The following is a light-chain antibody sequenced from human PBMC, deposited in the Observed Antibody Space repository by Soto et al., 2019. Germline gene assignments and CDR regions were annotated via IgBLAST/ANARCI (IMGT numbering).Light chain of an antibody. CDR1: QSVSSSY. J-gene: IGKJ1*01. Sequence: ETTTFSSCVLQSVSSSYVAWYQQKPGQAPRLLIYGASSRATGIPDRFSGSGSGTDFTLTISRLEPEDFAVYYCQQYGSSPQAWTFGQGAKVDIK. CDR3: QQYGSSPQAWT. V-gene: IGKV3-20*01. CDR2: GAS.